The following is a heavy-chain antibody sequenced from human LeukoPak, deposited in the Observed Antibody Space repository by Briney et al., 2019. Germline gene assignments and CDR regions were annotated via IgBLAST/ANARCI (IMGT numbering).Heavy chain of an antibody. Sequence: GSLRLSCAASGFTFSSYAMHWVRQAPGKGLEYVSAISSNGGSTYYANSVKGRFTISRDNSKNTLYLQMNSLRAEDTAVYYCAHPTEYSSSWYGNWFDPWGQGTLVTVSS. CDR1: GFTFSSYA. CDR2: ISSNGGST. V-gene: IGHV3-64*01. J-gene: IGHJ5*02. D-gene: IGHD6-13*01. CDR3: AHPTEYSSSWYGNWFDP.